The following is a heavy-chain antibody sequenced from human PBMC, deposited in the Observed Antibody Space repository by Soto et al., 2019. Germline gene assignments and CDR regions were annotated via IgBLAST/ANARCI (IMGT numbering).Heavy chain of an antibody. Sequence: PSETLSLTCTVSGGSISSYYCSWIRQPPGKGLEWIGYIYYSGSTNYNPSLKSRVTISVDTSKNQFSLKLSSVTAADTAVYYCARATEYYDFWSGYAEYNWFDPWAQRTLVTVSS. D-gene: IGHD3-3*01. J-gene: IGHJ5*02. CDR3: ARATEYYDFWSGYAEYNWFDP. CDR1: GGSISSYY. CDR2: IYYSGST. V-gene: IGHV4-59*01.